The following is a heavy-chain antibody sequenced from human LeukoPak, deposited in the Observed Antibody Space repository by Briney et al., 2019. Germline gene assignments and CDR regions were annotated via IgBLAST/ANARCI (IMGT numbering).Heavy chain of an antibody. CDR2: ISGGGGST. D-gene: IGHD1-26*01. CDR3: AKGGKWDVTPFDY. V-gene: IGHV3-23*01. CDR1: GFTFTSYS. J-gene: IGHJ4*02. Sequence: GGSLRLSCAASGFTFTSYSMNWVRQAPGKGLEWVSTISGGGGSTYYADSVKGRFTISRDNSKDTLYLQVNSLRAEDTAVYYCAKGGKWDVTPFDYWGQGTLVTVSS.